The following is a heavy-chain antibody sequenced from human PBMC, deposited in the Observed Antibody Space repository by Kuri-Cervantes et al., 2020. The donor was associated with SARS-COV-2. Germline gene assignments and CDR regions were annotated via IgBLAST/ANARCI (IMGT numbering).Heavy chain of an antibody. Sequence: SETLSLTCTVSGGSISSSSYYWGWIRQPPGKGLEWIGSIYYSGSTYYNPSLKSRVTISVDTSKNQFSLKLSSVTAADTAVYYCARVKDHPYGSGSRYYYYMDVWGKGTTVTVSS. CDR3: ARVKDHPYGSGSRYYYYMDV. J-gene: IGHJ6*03. V-gene: IGHV4-39*01. D-gene: IGHD3-10*01. CDR2: IYYSGST. CDR1: GGSISSSSYY.